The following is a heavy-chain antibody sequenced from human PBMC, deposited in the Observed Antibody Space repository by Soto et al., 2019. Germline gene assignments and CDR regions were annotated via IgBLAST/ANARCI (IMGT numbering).Heavy chain of an antibody. D-gene: IGHD2-2*02. CDR1: GGSISSGGYY. CDR3: ARGVGPIYGSQSHYYYYGMDV. J-gene: IGHJ6*02. Sequence: QVQLQESGPGLVKPSQTLSLTCTVSGGSISSGGYYWSWIRQHPGKGLEWIGYIYYSGSTYYNPSLKSRVTISVDTSKNQFSLKLSAVTAADTAVYYCARGVGPIYGSQSHYYYYGMDVWGQGTTVTVSS. CDR2: IYYSGST. V-gene: IGHV4-31*03.